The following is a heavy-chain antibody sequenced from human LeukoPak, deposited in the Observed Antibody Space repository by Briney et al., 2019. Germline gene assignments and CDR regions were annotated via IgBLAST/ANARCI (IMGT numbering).Heavy chain of an antibody. CDR2: ISGSGGST. V-gene: IGHV3-23*01. Sequence: GGSLRLSCAASGFTFSSYAMSWVRQAPVKGLEWVSAISGSGGSTYYADSVKGRFTISRDNSKNTLYLQMNSLRAEDTAVYYCAKFHVDSSGYLAHFDYWGQGTLVTVSS. J-gene: IGHJ4*02. CDR3: AKFHVDSSGYLAHFDY. D-gene: IGHD3-22*01. CDR1: GFTFSSYA.